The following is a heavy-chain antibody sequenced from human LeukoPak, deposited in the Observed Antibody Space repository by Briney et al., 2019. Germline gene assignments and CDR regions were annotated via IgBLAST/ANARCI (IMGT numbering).Heavy chain of an antibody. J-gene: IGHJ4*02. CDR2: IYYSGST. V-gene: IGHV4-59*01. CDR3: ARVGYYDILTGYGGYFDY. CDR1: GGSISSYY. D-gene: IGHD3-9*01. Sequence: SETLSLTCTVSGGSISSYYWSWIRQPPGKGLEWIGYIYYSGSTYYNPSLKSRVTISVDTSKNQFSLKLSSVTAADTAVYYCARVGYYDILTGYGGYFDYWGQGTLVTVSS.